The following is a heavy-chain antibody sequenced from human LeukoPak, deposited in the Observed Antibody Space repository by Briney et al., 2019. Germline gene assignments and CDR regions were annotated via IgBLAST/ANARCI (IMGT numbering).Heavy chain of an antibody. Sequence: PGLSLRLSCVGSGFLFSRNAMHWGRQGPDEGLEWVAVTSPAGSEQYYADSVKGRFTISRENAKHTMFLQRNSLTTEDTALYSCCTGSEFYYDSWGQGTLVIVSS. CDR1: GFLFSRNA. D-gene: IGHD1-14*01. J-gene: IGHJ4*02. CDR2: TSPAGSEQ. CDR3: CTGSEFYYDS. V-gene: IGHV3-30*01.